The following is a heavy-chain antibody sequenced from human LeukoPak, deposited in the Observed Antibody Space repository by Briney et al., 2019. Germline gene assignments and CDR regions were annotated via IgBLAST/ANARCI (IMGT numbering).Heavy chain of an antibody. CDR1: GDSISRSGYY. V-gene: IGHV4-39*01. Sequence: SESLSLTCTVSGDSISRSGYYWGWLRQPPGKGLEWIGSMYQSGSTYYNPSLKSRVTISVDTSKNQFSLKLSSVTAADPAVYYCARHPGYYYYYMDGWGKGTTVTISS. J-gene: IGHJ6*03. CDR3: ARHPGYYYYYMDG. CDR2: MYQSGST.